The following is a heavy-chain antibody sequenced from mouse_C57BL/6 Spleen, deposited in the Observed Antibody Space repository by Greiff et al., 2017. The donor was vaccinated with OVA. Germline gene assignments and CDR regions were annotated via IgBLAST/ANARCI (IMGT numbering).Heavy chain of an antibody. J-gene: IGHJ4*01. D-gene: IGHD6-5*01. CDR2: INPNNGGT. V-gene: IGHV1-18*01. Sequence: EVKLVESGPELVKPGASVKIPCKASGYTFTDYNMDWVKQSHGKSLEWIGDINPNNGGTIYNQKFKGKATLTVDKSSSTAYMELRSLTSEDTAVYYCAIGGYAMDDWGQGTSVTVSS. CDR3: AIGGYAMDD. CDR1: GYTFTDYN.